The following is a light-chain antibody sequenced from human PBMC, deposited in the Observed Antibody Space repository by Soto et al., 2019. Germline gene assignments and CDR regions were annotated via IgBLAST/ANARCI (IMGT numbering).Light chain of an antibody. CDR2: KAS. V-gene: IGKV1-5*03. CDR1: QSISSW. J-gene: IGKJ1*01. CDR3: QQYGTYWT. Sequence: DIQMTQSPSTLSASVGDRVIITCRASQSISSWLAWYQQKPGKAPKLLIYKASSLESGVPSRFSGSGSGTEFTLTISSLQPDDFATYYCQQYGTYWTFGQGTKVEIK.